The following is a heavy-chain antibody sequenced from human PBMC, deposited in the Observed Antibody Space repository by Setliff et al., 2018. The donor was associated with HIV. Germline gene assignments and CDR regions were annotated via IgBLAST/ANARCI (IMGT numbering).Heavy chain of an antibody. CDR2: IWYDGSNK. Sequence: LSLTCAASGFTFSSYGMHWVRQAPGKGLEWVAVIWYDGSNKYYADSVKGRFTISRDDSKKMLYLQMSSLKTEDTAVYYCTTRGTWDYRDYFDYWGQGTLVTVSS. V-gene: IGHV3-33*01. D-gene: IGHD1-26*01. J-gene: IGHJ4*02. CDR3: TTRGTWDYRDYFDY. CDR1: GFTFSSYG.